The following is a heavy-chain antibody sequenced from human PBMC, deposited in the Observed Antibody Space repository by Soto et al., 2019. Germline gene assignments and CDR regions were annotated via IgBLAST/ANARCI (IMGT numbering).Heavy chain of an antibody. CDR3: AREGCGGDCSIFYPSSQFDP. CDR2: IIPIFGTA. V-gene: IGHV1-69*13. Sequence: ASVKVSCKASGGTFSSYTISWVRQAPGQGLEWMGGIIPIFGTANYAQKFQGRVTITADESTSTAYMELSSLRSEDTAVYYCAREGCGGDCSIFYPSSQFDPWGQGTLVTVSS. J-gene: IGHJ5*02. CDR1: GGTFSSYT. D-gene: IGHD2-21*02.